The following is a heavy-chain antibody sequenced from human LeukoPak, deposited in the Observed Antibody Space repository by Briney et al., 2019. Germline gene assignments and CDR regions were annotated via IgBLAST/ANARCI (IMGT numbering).Heavy chain of an antibody. CDR3: ARDRVFDYYQYGMDV. V-gene: IGHV3-30*03. Sequence: GGSLRLSCAASGFTFSSYGMHWVRQAPGKGLEWVAVISYDGSNKYYADSVKGRFTISRDNSKNTLYLQMNSLRAEDTAVYYCARDRVFDYYQYGMDVWGQGTTVTVSS. CDR1: GFTFSSYG. J-gene: IGHJ6*02. CDR2: ISYDGSNK.